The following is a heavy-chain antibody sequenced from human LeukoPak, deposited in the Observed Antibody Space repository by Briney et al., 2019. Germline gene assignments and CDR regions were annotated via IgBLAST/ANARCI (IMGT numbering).Heavy chain of an antibody. Sequence: GGSLRLSCAASGFTFNNFGMNWVRQAPGKGLAWVSGISGSGDSTYYADSVRGRFTISRDNSKNTLFLQMNSLRAEDTAVYYCAKADRRSDLPYYFDYWGQGTLVTVSS. CDR2: ISGSGDST. V-gene: IGHV3-23*01. CDR3: AKADRRSDLPYYFDY. CDR1: GFTFNNFG. J-gene: IGHJ4*02.